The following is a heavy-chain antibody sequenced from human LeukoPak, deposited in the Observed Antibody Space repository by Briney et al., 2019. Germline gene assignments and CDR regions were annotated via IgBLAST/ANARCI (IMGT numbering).Heavy chain of an antibody. CDR3: AKAPVGYGAYYFDY. Sequence: GGSLRLSCAASGFTFSSYGMHWVRQAPGKGLEWVAVISYDGSNKYYADSVKGRFTISRDNSKNTLYLQMNSLRAEDTAVYYCAKAPVGYGAYYFDYWGQGTLVTVSS. D-gene: IGHD4-17*01. CDR2: ISYDGSNK. J-gene: IGHJ4*02. V-gene: IGHV3-30*18. CDR1: GFTFSSYG.